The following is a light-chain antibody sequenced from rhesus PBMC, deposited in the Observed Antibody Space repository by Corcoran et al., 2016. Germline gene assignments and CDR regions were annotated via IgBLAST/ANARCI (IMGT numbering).Light chain of an antibody. CDR2: GAS. Sequence: QVILTQSPATLSLSPGERATLSCRASQSVSSFLAWYQQKPGQAPRLLSYGASSRATGIPDRFCGSGSVTVLTLTVSRLEPGDVGVYHCYQQSSGYSFGQGTKVEIK. CDR3: YQQSSGYS. J-gene: IGKJ2*01. CDR1: QSVSSF. V-gene: IGKV3-10*01.